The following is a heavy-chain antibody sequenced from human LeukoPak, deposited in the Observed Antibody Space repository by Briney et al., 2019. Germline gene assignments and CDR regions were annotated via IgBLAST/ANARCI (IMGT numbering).Heavy chain of an antibody. J-gene: IGHJ4*02. CDR1: GGSISSYY. D-gene: IGHD3-10*01. CDR3: ARRLYGSGSAFDY. V-gene: IGHV4-59*08. CDR2: IYYSGST. Sequence: SETLSLTCTVSGGSISSYYWSWTRQPPGKGLEWIGYIYYSGSTNYNPSLKSRVTISVDTSKNQFSLKLSSVTAADTAVYYCARRLYGSGSAFDYWGQGTLVTVSS.